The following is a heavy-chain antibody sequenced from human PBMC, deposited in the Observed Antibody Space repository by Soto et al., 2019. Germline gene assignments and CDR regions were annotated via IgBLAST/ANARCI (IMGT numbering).Heavy chain of an antibody. D-gene: IGHD3-9*01. CDR1: GGSISSYY. J-gene: IGHJ6*02. CDR3: ARHLRYPPHYYYYGMDV. V-gene: IGHV4-59*01. CDR2: IYYSGST. Sequence: PSETLSLTCTVSGGSISSYYWSWIRQPPGKGLEWIGYIYYSGSTNYNPSLKSRVTISVDTSKNQFSLKLSSVTAAETAVYYCARHLRYPPHYYYYGMDVWGQGTTVTVSS.